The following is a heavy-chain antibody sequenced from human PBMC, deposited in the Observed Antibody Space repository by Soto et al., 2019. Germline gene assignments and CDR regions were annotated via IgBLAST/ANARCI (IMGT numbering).Heavy chain of an antibody. D-gene: IGHD1-7*01. CDR2: IYYSGST. CDR3: ARVQTGTTSYFDY. J-gene: IGHJ4*02. Sequence: KPSETLSLTCTVSGGSISSYYWSWIRQPPGKGLEWIGYIYYSGSTNYNPSPKSRVTISVDTSKNQFSLKLSSVTAADTAVYYCARVQTGTTSYFDYWGQGTLVTVSS. V-gene: IGHV4-59*01. CDR1: GGSISSYY.